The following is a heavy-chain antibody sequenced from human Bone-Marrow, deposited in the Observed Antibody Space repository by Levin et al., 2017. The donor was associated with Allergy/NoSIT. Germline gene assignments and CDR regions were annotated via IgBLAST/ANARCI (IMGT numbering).Heavy chain of an antibody. Sequence: GASVKVSCKASGYTFTSYDINWVRQATGQGLEWVGWMSPNSGHTGYAQKFQGRVTMTRDISISTAYMELSSLRSEDTAVYYCAGLDGSGSYRHFDYWGQGTLVTVSS. CDR1: GYTFTSYD. D-gene: IGHD3-10*01. V-gene: IGHV1-8*01. CDR2: MSPNSGHT. J-gene: IGHJ4*02. CDR3: AGLDGSGSYRHFDY.